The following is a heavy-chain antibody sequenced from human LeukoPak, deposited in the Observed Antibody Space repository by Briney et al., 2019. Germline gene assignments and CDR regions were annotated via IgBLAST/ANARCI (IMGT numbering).Heavy chain of an antibody. CDR3: ARDLGATRWGY. V-gene: IGHV3-30-3*01. D-gene: IGHD1-26*01. CDR2: ISYDGSNK. CDR1: GFTFSSYA. Sequence: GSLRLSCAASGFTFSSYAMHWVRQAPGKGLEWVAVISYDGSNKYYADSVKGRFTISRDNSKNTLYLQMNSLRAEDTAVYYCARDLGATRWGYWGQGTLVTVSS. J-gene: IGHJ4*02.